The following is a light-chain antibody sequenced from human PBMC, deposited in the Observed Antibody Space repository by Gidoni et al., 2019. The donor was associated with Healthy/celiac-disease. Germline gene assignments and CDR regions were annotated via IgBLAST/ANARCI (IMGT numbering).Light chain of an antibody. CDR3: QQYGSSPRT. V-gene: IGKV3-20*01. CDR1: QSVSSSY. Sequence: VLTPSPGTLSLSPGARATLSCRASQSVSSSYLAWYQQKPGQAPRLLIYGASSRATGIPDRFSGSGSGTDFTLTISRLEPEDFAVYYCQQYGSSPRTFGQGTKVEIK. J-gene: IGKJ1*01. CDR2: GAS.